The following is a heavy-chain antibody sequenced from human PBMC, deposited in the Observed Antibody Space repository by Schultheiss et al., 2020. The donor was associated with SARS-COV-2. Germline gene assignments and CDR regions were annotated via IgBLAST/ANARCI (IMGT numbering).Heavy chain of an antibody. CDR2: INPKSGGT. D-gene: IGHD2-8*01. Sequence: ASVKVSCKASGYTFTNYYLHWVRQAPGQGLEWMGWINPKSGGTKYAQKLQGWVTMTRDTSISTAYMELSRLRSDDTAVYYCARDCTNADTTRDYYYYGMDVWGQGTTVTVSS. CDR3: ARDCTNADTTRDYYYYGMDV. CDR1: GYTFTNYY. J-gene: IGHJ6*02. V-gene: IGHV1-2*04.